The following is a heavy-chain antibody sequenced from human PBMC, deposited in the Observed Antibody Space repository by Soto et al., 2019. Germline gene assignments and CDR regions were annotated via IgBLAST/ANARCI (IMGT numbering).Heavy chain of an antibody. CDR1: GYTFTSYY. J-gene: IGHJ3*02. Sequence: ASVKVSCKASGYTFTSYYMHWVRQTPGQGLEWMGIINPSGGSTSYAQKFQGRVTMTRDTSTSTVYMELSSLRSEDTAVYYCARVTIAARPSDAFDIWGQGTMVTVSS. D-gene: IGHD6-6*01. CDR3: ARVTIAARPSDAFDI. CDR2: INPSGGST. V-gene: IGHV1-46*01.